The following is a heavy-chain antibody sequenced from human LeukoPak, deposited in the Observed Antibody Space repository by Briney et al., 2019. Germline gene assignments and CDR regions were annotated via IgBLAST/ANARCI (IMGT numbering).Heavy chain of an antibody. CDR3: ATSPYGGYHFDT. CDR2: IRSDGSDK. J-gene: IGHJ4*02. CDR1: GFTFSSYS. V-gene: IGHV3-30*02. Sequence: GGSLRLSCAASGFTFSSYSMNWVRQAPGKGPDWVAFIRSDGSDKYYSDSVKGRFTISRDNSKNTLFLQMNSLRPEDTAVYYCATSPYGGYHFDTWGQGTRLTVSS. D-gene: IGHD4-17*01.